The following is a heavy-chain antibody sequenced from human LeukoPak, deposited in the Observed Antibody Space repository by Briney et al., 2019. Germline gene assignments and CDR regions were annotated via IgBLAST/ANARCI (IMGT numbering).Heavy chain of an antibody. CDR3: AGRTKNTWFDP. V-gene: IGHV4-39*01. J-gene: IGHJ5*02. CDR2: IYYSGST. Sequence: WIRQPPGNGLEWIGSIYYSGSTYKNPSLKSRVTISGDTSKNQFSLKLSSGTAADTAIYYCAGRTKNTWFDPGGQETRVTVSS.